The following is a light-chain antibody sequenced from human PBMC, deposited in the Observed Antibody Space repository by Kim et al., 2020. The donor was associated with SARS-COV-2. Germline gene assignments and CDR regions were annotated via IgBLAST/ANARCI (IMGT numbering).Light chain of an antibody. CDR1: SLRSYY. J-gene: IGLJ3*02. V-gene: IGLV3-19*01. CDR3: NSRDSSGNHHWV. Sequence: LGQTVRITCQGESLRSYYASWYQQKPGQAPVLVIYGKNNRPSGIPDRFSGSSSGNTASLTITGAQAEDEADYYCNSRDSSGNHHWVFGGGTQLTVL. CDR2: GKN.